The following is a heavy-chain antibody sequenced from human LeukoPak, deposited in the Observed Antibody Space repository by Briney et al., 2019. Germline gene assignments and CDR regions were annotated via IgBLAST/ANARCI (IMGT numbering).Heavy chain of an antibody. J-gene: IGHJ4*02. CDR1: GYSITSYW. CDR3: ATHSTDYYFDY. V-gene: IGHV5-51*01. D-gene: IGHD4-17*01. Sequence: GESLKISCKGSGYSITSYWIGWVRQMPGKGLEWMGIIYPGDSDTRDSPSFQGQVTISADKSISTAYLQWSSLKASDTAMYYCATHSTDYYFDYWGQGTLVTVSS. CDR2: IYPGDSDT.